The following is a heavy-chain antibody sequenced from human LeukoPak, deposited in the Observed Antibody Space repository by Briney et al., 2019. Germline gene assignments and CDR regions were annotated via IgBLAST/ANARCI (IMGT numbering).Heavy chain of an antibody. V-gene: IGHV3-15*01. J-gene: IGHJ4*02. D-gene: IGHD3-10*01. CDR3: TTDLGITMIRGVIVS. Sequence: PGGSLRLSCAASGFSFTNAWMTWVRQPPGKGLEWVGRIKSKADGETTDYAAPVKGRFTMSRDDSKATLYPQMNYLITEDTAVYYCTTDLGITMIRGVIVSWGQGTLVTVSS. CDR1: GFSFTNAW. CDR2: IKSKADGETT.